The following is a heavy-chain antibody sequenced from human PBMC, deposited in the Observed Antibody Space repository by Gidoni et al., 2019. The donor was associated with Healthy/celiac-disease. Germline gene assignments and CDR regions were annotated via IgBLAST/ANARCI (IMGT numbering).Heavy chain of an antibody. CDR1: GFTFSSYA. V-gene: IGHV3-30-3*01. Sequence: QVQLVESGGGVVQPVRSLRLSCAASGFTFSSYARHWVRQAPGKGLEWVAVISYDGSNKYYADSVKGRFTISRDNSKNTLYLQMNSLRAEDTAVYYCARELVRGYYYYGMDVWGQGTTVTVSS. D-gene: IGHD3-16*01. CDR3: ARELVRGYYYYGMDV. CDR2: ISYDGSNK. J-gene: IGHJ6*02.